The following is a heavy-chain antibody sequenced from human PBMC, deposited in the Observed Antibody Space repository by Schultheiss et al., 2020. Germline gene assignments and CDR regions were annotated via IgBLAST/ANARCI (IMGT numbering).Heavy chain of an antibody. D-gene: IGHD6-6*01. V-gene: IGHV2-26*01. CDR3: ARIKSSSSASYYFDY. CDR2: IFSNDEK. J-gene: IGHJ4*02. CDR1: GFSLSNARMG. Sequence: SGPTLVKPTETLTLTCTVSGFSLSNARMGVSWIRQPPGKALEWLAHIFSNDEKSYSTSLKSRLTISKDTSKSQVVLTMTNMDPVDTATYYCARIKSSSSASYYFDYWGQGTLVTGYS.